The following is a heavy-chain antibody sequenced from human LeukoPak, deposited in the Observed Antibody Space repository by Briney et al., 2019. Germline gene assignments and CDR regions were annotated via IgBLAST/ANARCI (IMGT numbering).Heavy chain of an antibody. Sequence: PSETLSLTCTVSGGSISSGSYYWSWIRQPAGKGLEWIGRIYTSGSTNYNPSLKSRVTISVDKSKNQFSLKLSSVTAADTAVYYCARVKYTWYFDLWGRGTLVTVSS. CDR1: GGSISSGSYY. CDR2: IYTSGST. CDR3: ARVKYTWYFDL. D-gene: IGHD1-1*01. V-gene: IGHV4-61*02. J-gene: IGHJ2*01.